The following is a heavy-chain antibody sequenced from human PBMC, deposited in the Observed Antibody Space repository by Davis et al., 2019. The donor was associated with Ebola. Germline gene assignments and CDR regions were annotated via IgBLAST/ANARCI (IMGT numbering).Heavy chain of an antibody. CDR3: ARSGGRYCSSTSCYTIGWFDP. V-gene: IGHV1-46*01. D-gene: IGHD2-2*02. J-gene: IGHJ5*02. CDR2: INPSGGST. CDR1: GYTFTSYY. Sequence: ASVKVSCKASGYTFTSYYMHWVRQAPGQGLEWMGIINPSGGSTSYAQKFQGRVTMTRDTSTSTVYMELSSLRSEDTAVYYCARSGGRYCSSTSCYTIGWFDPWGHGTLVTVSS.